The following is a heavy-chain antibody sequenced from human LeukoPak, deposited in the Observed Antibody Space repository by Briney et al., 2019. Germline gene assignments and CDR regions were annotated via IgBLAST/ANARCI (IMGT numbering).Heavy chain of an antibody. CDR2: LIGSSGST. Sequence: GGSLRLSCAASGFTSTNYAMNWVRQAPGKGLEWVSILIGSSGSTDYADSVKGRFTISRDNSKNMVFLQMNSLRPEDTAIYYCVKGAYDYLEMGYFYSWGQGTLVTVSS. D-gene: IGHD5-12*01. V-gene: IGHV3-23*01. J-gene: IGHJ4*02. CDR1: GFTSTNYA. CDR3: VKGAYDYLEMGYFYS.